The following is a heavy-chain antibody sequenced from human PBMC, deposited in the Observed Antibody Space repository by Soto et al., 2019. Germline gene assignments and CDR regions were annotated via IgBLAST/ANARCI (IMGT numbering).Heavy chain of an antibody. CDR2: ILWRGNS. V-gene: IGHV4-30-2*01. J-gene: IGHJ2*01. D-gene: IGHD4-17*01. CDR1: GGSITSGGYS. CDR3: ARVGASTVAPFWYFDL. Sequence: QLQLQESASGLIKDSETLSLPCTVSGGSITSGGYSWSWVRQPPGTGPEWISYILWRGNSNHNPSLKGRVTVSIERLRDQFSLKLRSVTAADTATYFCARVGASTVAPFWYFDLWGSGTLVTGSS.